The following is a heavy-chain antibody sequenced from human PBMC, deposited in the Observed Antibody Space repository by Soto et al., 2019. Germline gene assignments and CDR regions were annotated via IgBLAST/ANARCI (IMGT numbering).Heavy chain of an antibody. Sequence: PSETLSLTCAVYGGSFSGYYWSWIRQPPGKGLEWIGEINHSGSTNYNPSLKSRVTISVDTSKNQFSLKLSSVTAADTAVCYCANIVGATSKYYFDYWGQGTLVTVSS. J-gene: IGHJ4*02. CDR3: ANIVGATSKYYFDY. CDR1: GGSFSGYY. V-gene: IGHV4-34*01. CDR2: INHSGST. D-gene: IGHD1-26*01.